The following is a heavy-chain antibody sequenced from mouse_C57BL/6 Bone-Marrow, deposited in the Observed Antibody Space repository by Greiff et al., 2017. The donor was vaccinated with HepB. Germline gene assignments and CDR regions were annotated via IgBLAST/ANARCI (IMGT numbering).Heavy chain of an antibody. Sequence: EVKVVESEGGLVQPGSSMKLSCTASGFTFSDYYMAWVRQVPEKGLEWVANINYDGSSTYYLDSLKSRFIISRDNAKNILYLQMSSLKSEDTATYYCARDGPYDAMDYWGQGTSVTVSS. CDR1: GFTFSDYY. CDR3: ARDGPYDAMDY. J-gene: IGHJ4*01. CDR2: INYDGSST. V-gene: IGHV5-16*01.